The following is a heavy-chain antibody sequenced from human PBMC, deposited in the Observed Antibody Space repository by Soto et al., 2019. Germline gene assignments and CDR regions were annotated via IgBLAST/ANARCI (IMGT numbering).Heavy chain of an antibody. CDR2: IRSKAYGGTT. J-gene: IGHJ6*02. CDR1: GFTFGDYA. Sequence: GGSLRLSCTASGFTFGDYAMSWVRQAPGKGLEWVGFIRSKAYGGTTEYAASVKGRFTISRDDSKSIAYLQMNSLKTEDTAEYYCTRDQNLYGMDVWGQGTTVTVSS. CDR3: TRDQNLYGMDV. V-gene: IGHV3-49*04.